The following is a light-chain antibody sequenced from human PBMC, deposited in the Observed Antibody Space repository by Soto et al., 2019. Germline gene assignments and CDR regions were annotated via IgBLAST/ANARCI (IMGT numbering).Light chain of an antibody. CDR2: DVT. CDR1: SGDIDAYDH. J-gene: IGLJ3*02. CDR3: SSSTHINTVV. Sequence: QSALTQPASVSGSPGQSVILSCSGTSGDIDAYDHVAWFQQHPGEVPKLLLRDVTNRPSGVSGRFSGSKSGNTAYLTISGLRPEDEADYYCSSSTHINTVVFGGGTKLTVL. V-gene: IGLV2-14*03.